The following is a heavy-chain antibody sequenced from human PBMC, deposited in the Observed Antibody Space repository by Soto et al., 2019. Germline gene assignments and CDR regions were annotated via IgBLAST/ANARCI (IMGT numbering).Heavy chain of an antibody. CDR1: GWSFSGYY. CDR2: INHSVST. Sequence: QVQLQQWGAGLLKPSETLSLTCAVYGWSFSGYYWCCIRQPPGKVLEWIGEINHSVSTNYNPSLKSRVTISLDTSQTQFSLTLSSVTAADTAVYYCARDGYDFWSGYISKFDPWGQGTLVTVSS. CDR3: ARDGYDFWSGYISKFDP. J-gene: IGHJ5*02. V-gene: IGHV4-34*01. D-gene: IGHD3-3*01.